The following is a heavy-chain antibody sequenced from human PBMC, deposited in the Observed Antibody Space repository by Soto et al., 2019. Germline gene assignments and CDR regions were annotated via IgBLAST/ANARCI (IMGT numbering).Heavy chain of an antibody. Sequence: SETLSLTCAVYGGSFSGYYWSWIRQPPGKGLEWIGEINHSGSTNYNPSLKSRVTISVDTSKNQFSLKLSSVTAADTAVYYCARQTHDYIWGSYRPYYFDYWGQGTLVTVSS. V-gene: IGHV4-34*01. J-gene: IGHJ4*02. CDR3: ARQTHDYIWGSYRPYYFDY. CDR1: GGSFSGYY. CDR2: INHSGST. D-gene: IGHD3-16*02.